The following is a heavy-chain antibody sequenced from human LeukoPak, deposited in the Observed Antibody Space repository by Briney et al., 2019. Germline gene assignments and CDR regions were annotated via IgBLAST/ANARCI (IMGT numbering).Heavy chain of an antibody. CDR1: VGTFSSYA. V-gene: IGHV1-69*04. Sequence: GASVKVSCKASVGTFSSYAISWVRQAPGQGLEWMGRIIPILGIANYAQKFQGRVTITADKSTSTAYMELSSLRSEDTAVYYCARGIAAHSYGDYWGQGTLVTVSS. D-gene: IGHD6-13*01. J-gene: IGHJ4*02. CDR2: IIPILGIA. CDR3: ARGIAAHSYGDY.